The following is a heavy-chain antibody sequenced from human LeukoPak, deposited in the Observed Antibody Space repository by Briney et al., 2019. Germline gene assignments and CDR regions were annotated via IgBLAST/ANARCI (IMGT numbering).Heavy chain of an antibody. Sequence: SETLSLTCTVSGGSISSYYWSWIRQPPGKGLEWIGYIYYSGSTNYNPSLKSRVTISVDTSKDQFSLKLSSVTAADTAVYYCARAHPITMVREVPLPGMDVWGQGTTVTVSS. D-gene: IGHD3-10*01. J-gene: IGHJ6*02. CDR3: ARAHPITMVREVPLPGMDV. V-gene: IGHV4-59*01. CDR2: IYYSGST. CDR1: GGSISSYY.